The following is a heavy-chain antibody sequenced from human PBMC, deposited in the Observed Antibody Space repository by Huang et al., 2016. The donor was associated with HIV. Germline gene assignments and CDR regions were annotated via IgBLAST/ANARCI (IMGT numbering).Heavy chain of an antibody. CDR1: GGGSSSYA. Sequence: QVQLVQSGAEVKKPGSSVKLSCQSSGGGSSSYAISWVRQAGGQGLAWMGGIIPIFGTTDYAPRFQGRVTITADESTNTAYIELSSLEYDDTALYYCARSGPRWGLATIWTLVYWGQGTLVTVSS. CDR3: ARSGPRWGLATIWTLVY. CDR2: IIPIFGTT. D-gene: IGHD5-12*01. V-gene: IGHV1-69*13. J-gene: IGHJ4*02.